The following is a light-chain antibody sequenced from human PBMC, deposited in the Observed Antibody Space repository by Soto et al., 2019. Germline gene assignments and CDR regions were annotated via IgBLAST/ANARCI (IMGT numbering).Light chain of an antibody. CDR1: QSVSSS. V-gene: IGKV3-11*01. J-gene: IGKJ5*01. CDR3: QQRSNWPPN. Sequence: EIVLTQSPATLSLSPGERATLSCGASQSVSSSLAWYQQKPGQAPRLLIYDASNRATGIPARFSGSGSGTDFTLTISSLEPEDFAVYYCQQRSNWPPNFGQGTRLEIK. CDR2: DAS.